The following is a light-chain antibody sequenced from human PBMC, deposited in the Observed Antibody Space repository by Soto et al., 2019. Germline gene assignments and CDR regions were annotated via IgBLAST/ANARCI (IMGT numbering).Light chain of an antibody. Sequence: EIVLTQSPCTLSLSPGERATLSCRASQSVSSSSLAWYQQNPGQAPRLLIYDASTRATGIPDRFSGSGSGTDFTLTISRLEPEDFAVYYCQQYGSSPPWTFGQGTKVDI. CDR1: QSVSSSS. CDR2: DAS. J-gene: IGKJ1*01. V-gene: IGKV3-20*01. CDR3: QQYGSSPPWT.